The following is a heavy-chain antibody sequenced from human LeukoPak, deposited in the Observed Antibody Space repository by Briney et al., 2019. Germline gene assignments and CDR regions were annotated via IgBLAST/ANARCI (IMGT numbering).Heavy chain of an antibody. D-gene: IGHD3-10*01. J-gene: IGHJ4*02. CDR1: AFTFSNYE. CDR2: ISSSGSST. V-gene: IGHV3-48*03. Sequence: PGGSLRLSCAASAFTFSNYEMNWVRQAPGKGLEWVSYISSSGSSTYYADSVKGRFTISRDNAKNSLYLQMNSLRAEDTAVYYCARDQYYYGSGSPVFDYWGQGTLVTVSS. CDR3: ARDQYYYGSGSPVFDY.